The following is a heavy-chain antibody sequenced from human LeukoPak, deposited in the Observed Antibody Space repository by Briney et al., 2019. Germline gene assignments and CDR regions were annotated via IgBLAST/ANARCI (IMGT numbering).Heavy chain of an antibody. CDR2: IIIGSDET. CDR3: ARDQVVGVPSWFDP. Sequence: ASVKVSCKAFGYTFSDYAIHWVRQAPGQRLEWMGWIIIGSDETKCSEKFQGGVTMTRDAAANTVYMELSSLRSDDTAVYYCARDQVVGVPSWFDPWGQGTLVTVSS. D-gene: IGHD1-26*01. V-gene: IGHV1-3*04. J-gene: IGHJ5*02. CDR1: GYTFSDYA.